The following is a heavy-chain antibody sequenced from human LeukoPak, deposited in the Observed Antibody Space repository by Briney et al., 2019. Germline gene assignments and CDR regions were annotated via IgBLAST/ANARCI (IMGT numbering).Heavy chain of an antibody. D-gene: IGHD5-12*01. CDR1: GASMSSGSSY. V-gene: IGHV4-39*01. CDR2: IYYSGST. J-gene: IGHJ3*02. Sequence: SETLSLTCTVSGASMSSGSSYWGWSRQPPGKGLEWIGTIYYSGSTYYNPSLKSRVTISADTSKNQFSLKLSSVTAADTAVYYCARTCGYSGYLDAFHIWGQGTMVTVFS. CDR3: ARTCGYSGYLDAFHI.